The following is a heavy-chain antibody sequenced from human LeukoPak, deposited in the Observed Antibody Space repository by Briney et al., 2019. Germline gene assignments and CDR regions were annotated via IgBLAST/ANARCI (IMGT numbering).Heavy chain of an antibody. CDR3: VYNWNL. D-gene: IGHD1-1*01. CDR1: GFTFSSYA. V-gene: IGHV3-30*04. J-gene: IGHJ4*02. CDR2: ISYDGSNK. Sequence: PGRSLRLSCAASGFTFSSYAMHWVRQAPGKGLEWVAVISYDGSNKYYADSVKGRFTISRDNSKNTLYLQMNSLRAEDTAVYYPVYNWNLWGQGTLVTVSS.